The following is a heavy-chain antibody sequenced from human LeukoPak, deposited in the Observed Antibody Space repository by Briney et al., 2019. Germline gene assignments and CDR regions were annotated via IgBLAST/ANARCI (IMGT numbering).Heavy chain of an antibody. D-gene: IGHD1-26*01. Sequence: GASVKVSCKASGYTFTMYYIHWVRQAPGQGLEWMGMINPSDGATTYAQRFQGRVTMTRDMSTTTVYMDLRSLRSEGTAVYFCARERRGGLSGSLGGLIASYYTYYYMDVWGRGTTVTVSS. V-gene: IGHV1-46*01. CDR2: INPSDGAT. J-gene: IGHJ6*03. CDR1: GYTFTMYY. CDR3: ARERRGGLSGSLGGLIASYYTYYYMDV.